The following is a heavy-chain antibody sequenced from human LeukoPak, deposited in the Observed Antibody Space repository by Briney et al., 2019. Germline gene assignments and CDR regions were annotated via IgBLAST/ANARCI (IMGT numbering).Heavy chain of an antibody. Sequence: GSLRLSCAASGFTFNSYGMHWVRPAPGKGVEGVAFFRYDGTNTYYADSVKGRFTISRDNSKNTLYLQMNSLRAEDTAMYYCARNVYYDSGTYHSGFDYWGLGTLVTVSS. CDR2: FRYDGTNT. J-gene: IGHJ4*02. CDR3: ARNVYYDSGTYHSGFDY. V-gene: IGHV3-30*02. D-gene: IGHD3-10*01. CDR1: GFTFNSYG.